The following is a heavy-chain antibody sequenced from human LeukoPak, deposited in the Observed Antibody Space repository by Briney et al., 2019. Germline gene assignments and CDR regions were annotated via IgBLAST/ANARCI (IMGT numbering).Heavy chain of an antibody. D-gene: IGHD3-22*01. Sequence: ASVKVSCKASGYTFTGYYMHWVRQAPGQGLEWMGWINPNSGGTNYAQKFQGRVTMTRDTSISTAYMELSSLRSEDTAVYYCARDGRLGKTYYYDSSGYYGAFDIWGQGTMVTVSS. V-gene: IGHV1-2*02. J-gene: IGHJ3*02. CDR2: INPNSGGT. CDR1: GYTFTGYY. CDR3: ARDGRLGKTYYYDSSGYYGAFDI.